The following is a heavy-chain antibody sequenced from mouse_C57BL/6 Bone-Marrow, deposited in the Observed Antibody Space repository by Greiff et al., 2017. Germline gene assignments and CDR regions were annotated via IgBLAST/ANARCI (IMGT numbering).Heavy chain of an antibody. CDR1: GFTFSSYA. Sequence: EVQLVESGGGLVKPGGSLKLSCAASGFTFSSYAMSWVRQTPEKRLEWVATISDGGSYTYYPDNVKGRFTISRDNAKNNLYLQMSHLKSEDTAMYYCARDGPFYYGSSPFAYGGQGTLVTVSA. J-gene: IGHJ3*01. CDR2: ISDGGSYT. CDR3: ARDGPFYYGSSPFAY. D-gene: IGHD1-1*01. V-gene: IGHV5-4*01.